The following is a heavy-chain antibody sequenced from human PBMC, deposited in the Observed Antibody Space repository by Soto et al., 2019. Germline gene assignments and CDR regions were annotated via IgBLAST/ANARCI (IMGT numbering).Heavy chain of an antibody. V-gene: IGHV1-18*04. CDR3: ARVEGYYWFDP. D-gene: IGHD2-21*01. CDR1: GYSFTTYS. Sequence: GASVKVSCKASGYSFTTYSISWVRQAPGQGLEWMGWITTYNGYTQYSQKLQGRVTMTTDTSTNTVNMELRSLRSDDTAVYYCARVEGYYWFDPWGQGTLVTVYS. J-gene: IGHJ5*02. CDR2: ITTYNGYT.